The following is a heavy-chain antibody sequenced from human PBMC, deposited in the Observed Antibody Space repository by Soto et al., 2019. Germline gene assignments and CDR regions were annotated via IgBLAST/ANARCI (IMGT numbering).Heavy chain of an antibody. CDR3: ARLPYSTSFRAI. J-gene: IGHJ4*03. CDR1: GDSVTNHY. D-gene: IGHD6-6*01. Sequence: SETPFLTCSFSGDSVTNHYFTWVRQSPEKGLEWIGSTHYTGSLHYNASLKSRLTISVDTSNNQFSLQMRSVTAADTAVYYCARLPYSTSFRAIWGRGTLVTVSS. CDR2: THYTGSL. V-gene: IGHV4-59*08.